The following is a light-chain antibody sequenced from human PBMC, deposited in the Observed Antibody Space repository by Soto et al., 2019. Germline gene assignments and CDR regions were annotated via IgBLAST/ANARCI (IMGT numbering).Light chain of an antibody. CDR2: EVS. CDR1: SSDVGGYNY. Sequence: QSALTQPPSASGSHGQSVTISCTGTSSDVGGYNYVSWYQQHPGKAPKLMIYEVSKRPSGVPDRFSGSKSGNTASLTVSGLQAEDEADYYCSSFPGSNNFEFGGGTKLTVL. V-gene: IGLV2-8*01. CDR3: SSFPGSNNFE. J-gene: IGLJ2*01.